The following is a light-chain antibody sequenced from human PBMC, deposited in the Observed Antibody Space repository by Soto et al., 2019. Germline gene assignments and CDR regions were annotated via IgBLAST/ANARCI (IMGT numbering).Light chain of an antibody. V-gene: IGKV3-15*01. Sequence: EIVMTQSPATLSVSPGERATLSCRASQIVSNNLAWYQQKPGQAPRLLIYGASTRATGIPARFSGSGSGTEFTLTISSLQSEDFAVYYCQQYYDWPITFGQGTRLEI. CDR3: QQYYDWPIT. CDR1: QIVSNN. J-gene: IGKJ5*01. CDR2: GAS.